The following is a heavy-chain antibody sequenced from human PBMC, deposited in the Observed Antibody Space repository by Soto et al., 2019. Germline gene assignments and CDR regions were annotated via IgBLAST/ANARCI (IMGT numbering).Heavy chain of an antibody. J-gene: IGHJ4*02. D-gene: IGHD4-17*01. CDR2: VYYSGTT. Sequence: SETLSLTCSVSGGSVSDKTYYWSWIRQPPGKRLEWIGYVYYSGTTNYNPSLKSRVTISVDLSKNRFSLRLSSVTTADTALYYCARTTAVPDTLRSRYFFDYWGQGTLVTVSS. CDR3: ARTTAVPDTLRSRYFFDY. V-gene: IGHV4-61*01. CDR1: GGSVSDKTYY.